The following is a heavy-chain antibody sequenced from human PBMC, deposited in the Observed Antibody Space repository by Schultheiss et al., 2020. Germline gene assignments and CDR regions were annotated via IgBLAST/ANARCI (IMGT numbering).Heavy chain of an antibody. CDR1: GFTFSSYA. J-gene: IGHJ6*02. V-gene: IGHV3-30*14. Sequence: GGSLRLSCAASGFTFSSYAVHWVRQAPGKGLEWVAVISNDGSKIYHADSVKGRLTISRDNSKNTLYLQMNSLRAEDTAVYYCARYQLLGGVSYYGMDVWGQGTTVTVSS. CDR3: ARYQLLGGVSYYGMDV. CDR2: ISNDGSKI. D-gene: IGHD2-2*01.